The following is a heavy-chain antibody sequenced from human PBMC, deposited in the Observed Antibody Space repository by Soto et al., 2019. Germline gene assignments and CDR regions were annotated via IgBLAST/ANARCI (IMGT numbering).Heavy chain of an antibody. V-gene: IGHV1-18*01. CDR1: GYRFTSYR. CDR3: GRIIDQYSSRHYKYGMDV. D-gene: IGHD6-13*01. Sequence: ASVKVSCKVSGYRFTSYRMSWVRQAPEQGLEWMGWISGYNGKTNYAQKFQGRVTMTAETSASTAYMELRSLGSVDTAVSYCGRIIDQYSSRHYKYGMDVWGQGTTVTVSS. CDR2: ISGYNGKT. J-gene: IGHJ6*02.